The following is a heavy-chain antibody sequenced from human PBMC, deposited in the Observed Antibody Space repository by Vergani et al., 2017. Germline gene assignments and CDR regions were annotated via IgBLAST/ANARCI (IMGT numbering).Heavy chain of an antibody. D-gene: IGHD2-2*01. CDR3: TSKVGVVVPAAMVLFAFDI. V-gene: IGHV3-49*05. J-gene: IGHJ3*02. CDR2: IRSKAYGGTT. Sequence: EVQLVESGGGLVKPGRSLRLSCTASGFTFGDYAMSWFRQAPGKGLEWVGFIRSKAYGGTTEYAASVKGRFTISRDDYKSIAYLKMNSLQTEDTAGYYCTSKVGVVVPAAMVLFAFDIWGQGTMVTVSS. CDR1: GFTFGDYA.